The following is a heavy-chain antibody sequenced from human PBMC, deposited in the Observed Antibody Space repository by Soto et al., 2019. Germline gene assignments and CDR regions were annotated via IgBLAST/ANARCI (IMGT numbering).Heavy chain of an antibody. Sequence: GSLRLSCAASGFTFSSYSMNWVRQAPGKGLEWIGEINHSRSTNYNPSLKSRVTISVDTSKNQFSLKLSSVTAADTAVYYCASPYSGSYFAFDIWGQGTMVTVSS. CDR1: GFTFSSYS. J-gene: IGHJ3*02. D-gene: IGHD1-26*01. CDR3: ASPYSGSYFAFDI. V-gene: IGHV4-34*01. CDR2: INHSRST.